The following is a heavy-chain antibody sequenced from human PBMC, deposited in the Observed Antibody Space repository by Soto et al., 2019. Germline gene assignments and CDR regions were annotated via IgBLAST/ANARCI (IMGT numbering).Heavy chain of an antibody. V-gene: IGHV4-30-4*01. J-gene: IGHJ4*02. CDR1: GGSISSGDYY. Sequence: SETLSLTCTVSGGSISSGDYYWSWIRQPPGKGLEWIGYIYYSGSTYYNPSLKSRVTISVDTSKNQFSLKLSSVTAADTAVYYCARARRYCSSTSCSTFDYWGQGTLVTVSS. CDR3: ARARRYCSSTSCSTFDY. D-gene: IGHD2-2*01. CDR2: IYYSGST.